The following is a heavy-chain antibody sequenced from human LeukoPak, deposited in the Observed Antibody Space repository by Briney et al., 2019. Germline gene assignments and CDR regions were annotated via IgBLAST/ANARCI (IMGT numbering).Heavy chain of an antibody. J-gene: IGHJ6*03. Sequence: PSGTLSLTCTVSGVSMNYYFWNWIRQPAGEGLQWIGRIHSSGTTNYNPSLKSRVTISVDTSKNQFSLKLSSVTAADTAVYYCTRAHYGSGYYYYYYMDVWGKGTTVTISS. D-gene: IGHD3-10*01. CDR1: GVSMNYYF. V-gene: IGHV4-4*07. CDR3: TRAHYGSGYYYYYYMDV. CDR2: IHSSGTT.